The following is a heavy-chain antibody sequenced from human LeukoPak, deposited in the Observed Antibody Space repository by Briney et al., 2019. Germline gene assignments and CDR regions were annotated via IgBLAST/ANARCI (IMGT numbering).Heavy chain of an antibody. CDR3: ARVGGSGSYPFDY. CDR1: RYSISSGYY. V-gene: IGHV4-38-2*01. Sequence: PSETLSLTCGVSRYSISSGYYWAWIRQPPGKGLEWIGEIYHSGSTYYNPSPKSRVTISVDKSKNQFSLKLSSVTAADTAVYYCARVGGSGSYPFDYWGQGTLVTVSS. J-gene: IGHJ4*02. CDR2: IYHSGST. D-gene: IGHD3-10*01.